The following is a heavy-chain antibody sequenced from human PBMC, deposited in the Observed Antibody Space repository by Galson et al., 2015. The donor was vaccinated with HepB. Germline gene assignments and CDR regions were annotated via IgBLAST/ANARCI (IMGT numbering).Heavy chain of an antibody. CDR2: ISYDGSNK. D-gene: IGHD6-19*01. Sequence: SLRLSCAASGFTFSNYGMHWVRQAPGKGLEWVAVISYDGSNKYYADSVKGRFTISRDNSKNTLYLQMNSLRAEDTALYYCAKDPYLYSALAGTMAGFDCWGQGTLGTVSS. J-gene: IGHJ4*02. CDR3: AKDPYLYSALAGTMAGFDC. V-gene: IGHV3-30*18. CDR1: GFTFSNYG.